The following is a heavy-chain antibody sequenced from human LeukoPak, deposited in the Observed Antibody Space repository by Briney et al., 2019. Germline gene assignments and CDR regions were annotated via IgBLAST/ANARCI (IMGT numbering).Heavy chain of an antibody. CDR3: ARGVYIAAAQYGY. Sequence: SETLSLTCTVSGGSISSYYWSWIRQPPGKGLEWIGHIYYSGTTNYNPSLKSRVTISVDTSKNQFSLKLSSVTAADTAVYYCARGVYIAAAQYGYWGQGTLVSVSS. CDR1: GGSISSYY. V-gene: IGHV4-59*01. CDR2: IYYSGTT. J-gene: IGHJ4*02. D-gene: IGHD6-13*01.